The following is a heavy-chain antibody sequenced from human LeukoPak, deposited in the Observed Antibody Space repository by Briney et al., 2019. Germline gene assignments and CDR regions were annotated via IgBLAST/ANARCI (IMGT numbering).Heavy chain of an antibody. V-gene: IGHV3-21*05. D-gene: IGHD2-8*01. CDR2: ISGSGSDM. CDR3: STDPRLLIY. Sequence: GGSLRLSCAASGFTFSSYAMSWVRQAPGKGLEWLAYISGSGSDMYYADSVKGRFTISRDNPKNSLYLQMNSLRPDDTALYYCSTDPRLLIYWGHGTLVTVSS. J-gene: IGHJ4*01. CDR1: GFTFSSYA.